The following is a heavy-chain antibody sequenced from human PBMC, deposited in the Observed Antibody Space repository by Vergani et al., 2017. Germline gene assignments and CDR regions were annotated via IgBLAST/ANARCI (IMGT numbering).Heavy chain of an antibody. CDR2: ISPKTGDT. J-gene: IGHJ5*01. V-gene: IGHV1-2*02. D-gene: IGHD3-10*01. CDR1: DSTFSDYN. CDR3: AXSWNFGRRDWFDS. Sequence: QVQLMQSGPVMKKPGGSMQVSCQASDSTFSDYNIHWVRQAPGQGLQWMGWISPKTGDTDYLQRFQDRVTMTIDASTKTVYLKMTRLTSDDTAIYYCAXSWNFGRRDWFDSWGPGTLVTVSS.